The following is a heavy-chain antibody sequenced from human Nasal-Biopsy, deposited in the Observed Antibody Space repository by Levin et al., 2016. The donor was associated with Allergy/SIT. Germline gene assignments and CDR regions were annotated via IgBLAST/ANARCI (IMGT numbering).Heavy chain of an antibody. CDR3: ARDEGATPMPEGRTDGFRI. J-gene: IGHJ3*02. Sequence: GGSLRLSCAASGFNFRTYGMHWVRQVPGKRLKWVAVIWNDGSKKDYVDSVKGRFTISRDNSKNTLYLQMNSLRGEDTAVYYCARDEGATPMPEGRTDGFRIWGQGTMVTVSS. CDR2: IWNDGSKK. V-gene: IGHV3-33*01. CDR1: GFNFRTYG. D-gene: IGHD1-14*01.